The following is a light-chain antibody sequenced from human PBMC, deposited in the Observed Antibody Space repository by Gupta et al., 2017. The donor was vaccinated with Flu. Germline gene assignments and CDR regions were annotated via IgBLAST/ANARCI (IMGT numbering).Light chain of an antibody. J-gene: IGKJ2*01. V-gene: IGKV3-15*01. Sequence: PAILSVSPGERATLSCRASQSVSSKLAWYQQKPGQAPRLLIYGASTRATGVPARFSGSGSGTEFTLTISSLQSEDFAVYYCQQDNNWPYTFGQGTKTAIK. CDR3: QQDNNWPYT. CDR2: GAS. CDR1: QSVSSK.